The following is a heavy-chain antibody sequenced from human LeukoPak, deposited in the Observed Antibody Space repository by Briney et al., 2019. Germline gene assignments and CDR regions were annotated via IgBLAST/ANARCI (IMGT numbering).Heavy chain of an antibody. CDR3: ARENWEEVFGAVAVD. CDR2: INPSGGST. Sequence: ASVKVSCKASGYTFTSYYMHWVRQAPGQGLEWMGIINPSGGSTSYAQKFQGRVTMTRDTSTSTVYMELSSLRSEDTAVYYCARENWEEVFGAVAVDWGQGTLVTVSS. V-gene: IGHV1-46*01. CDR1: GYTFTSYY. J-gene: IGHJ4*02. D-gene: IGHD3-3*01.